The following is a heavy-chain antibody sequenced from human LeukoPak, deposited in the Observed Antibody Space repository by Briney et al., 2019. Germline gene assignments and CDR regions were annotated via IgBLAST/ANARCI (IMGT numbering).Heavy chain of an antibody. V-gene: IGHV4-61*05. J-gene: IGHJ2*01. Sequence: SETLSLTCTVSGGSISSSSYYWGWIRQPPGKGLEWIGYIYYSGSTTYNPSLKSRVTISVDTSKNQFSLKLSSVTAADTAVYYCARSYYFGSGSYYNPYWYFDLWGRGTLVTVSS. CDR3: ARSYYFGSGSYYNPYWYFDL. CDR2: IYYSGST. CDR1: GGSISSSSYY. D-gene: IGHD3-10*01.